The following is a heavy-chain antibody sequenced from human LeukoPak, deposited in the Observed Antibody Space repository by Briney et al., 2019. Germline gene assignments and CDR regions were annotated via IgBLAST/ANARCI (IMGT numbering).Heavy chain of an antibody. J-gene: IGHJ4*02. V-gene: IGHV3-11*01. CDR3: ARGGVEMVTTPTFVD. D-gene: IGHD5-24*01. CDR1: GFAFSDYY. CDR2: ISGGSTTI. Sequence: PGGALRLSCAASGFAFSDYYMSWIRQAPGMGREWVTYISGGSTTISSADSVKGRFTISRANAKTSVHLQLNSLRADVTAIYSCARGGVEMVTTPTFVDWGQGTLVTVSS.